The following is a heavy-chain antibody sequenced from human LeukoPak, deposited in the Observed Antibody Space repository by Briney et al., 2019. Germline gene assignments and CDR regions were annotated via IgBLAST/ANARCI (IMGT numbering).Heavy chain of an antibody. V-gene: IGHV4-30-4*01. CDR1: GGSIGSGEYY. CDR2: IYYSGRT. D-gene: IGHD2-21*02. Sequence: SQTLSLTCTVSGGSIGSGEYYWSWIRHPPGKGLEWVGYIYYSGRTYYNPSLKSRVTISVDTSKNKFSLKLRSVTAADTAVYYCARVCGGDCYPLGFDPWGQGTLVTVSS. J-gene: IGHJ5*02. CDR3: ARVCGGDCYPLGFDP.